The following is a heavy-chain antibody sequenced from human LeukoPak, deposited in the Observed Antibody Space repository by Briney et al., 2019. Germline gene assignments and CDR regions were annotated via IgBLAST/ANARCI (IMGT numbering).Heavy chain of an antibody. CDR2: ISSSSSYI. V-gene: IGHV3-21*01. CDR3: ARDRTRRTASTSGIKY. J-gene: IGHJ4*02. CDR1: GFPFTTYT. D-gene: IGHD2-8*02. Sequence: PGGSLRLSCAASGFPFTTYTMNWVRQAPGKGLEWVSSISSSSSYIYYADSVKGRFTISRDNAKNSLYLQMNSLRAEDTAVYYCARDRTRRTASTSGIKYWGQGTLVTVSS.